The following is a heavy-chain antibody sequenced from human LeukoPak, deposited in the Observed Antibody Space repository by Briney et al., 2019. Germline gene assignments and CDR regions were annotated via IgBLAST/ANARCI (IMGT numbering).Heavy chain of an antibody. D-gene: IGHD3-22*01. J-gene: IGHJ4*02. Sequence: SETLSLTCTVSGGSISSYYWSWIRQPPGKGLEWIGETNHSGSTNYNPSLKSRVTISVDTSKNQFSLELSSVTAADTAVYYCARYGHDSSGYYFDYWGQGTLVTVSS. V-gene: IGHV4-34*01. CDR1: GGSISSYY. CDR3: ARYGHDSSGYYFDY. CDR2: TNHSGST.